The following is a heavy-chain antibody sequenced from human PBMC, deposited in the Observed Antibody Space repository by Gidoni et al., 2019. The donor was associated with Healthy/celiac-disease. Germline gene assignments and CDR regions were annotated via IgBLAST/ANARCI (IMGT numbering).Heavy chain of an antibody. CDR3: ARANIRGFDY. J-gene: IGHJ4*02. CDR1: GGSFSGYY. V-gene: IGHV4-34*01. D-gene: IGHD3-10*01. CDR2: INHSGST. Sequence: QVQLQQWGAGLLKPSETLSLTGAVYGGSFSGYYWSWIRQPPGKGLEWIGEINHSGSTNYNPSLKSRVTISVDTSKNQFSLKLSSVTAADTAVYYCARANIRGFDYWGQGTLVTVSS.